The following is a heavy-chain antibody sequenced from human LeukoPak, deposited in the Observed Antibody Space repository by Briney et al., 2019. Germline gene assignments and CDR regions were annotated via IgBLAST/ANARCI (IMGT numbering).Heavy chain of an antibody. J-gene: IGHJ4*02. V-gene: IGHV3-7*01. CDR1: GFTFSSYW. CDR3: ARTKDIVVVPAGLEFDY. Sequence: GGSLRLSCAASGFTFSSYWMNWVRQAPGRGLEWVANINQDGRETYYADSVKGRFTISRDNAKNSLYLQMNSLRAEDTAVYYCARTKDIVVVPAGLEFDYWGQGTLVTVSS. CDR2: INQDGRET. D-gene: IGHD2-2*01.